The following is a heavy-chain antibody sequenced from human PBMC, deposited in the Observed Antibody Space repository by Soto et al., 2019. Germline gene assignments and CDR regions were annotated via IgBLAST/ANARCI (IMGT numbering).Heavy chain of an antibody. Sequence: QVQLQESGPGLVKPSETLSLTCTVSGGSIGSYYWSWIRQPPGKGLEWIGYIYYSGSTNYNPYLKSRVTISVDTSKNQFSLKLSSVTAADTALYYRARNYGRGAFDIWGQGTLVTVSS. V-gene: IGHV4-59*01. J-gene: IGHJ3*02. CDR3: ARNYGRGAFDI. CDR2: IYYSGST. D-gene: IGHD4-17*01. CDR1: GGSIGSYY.